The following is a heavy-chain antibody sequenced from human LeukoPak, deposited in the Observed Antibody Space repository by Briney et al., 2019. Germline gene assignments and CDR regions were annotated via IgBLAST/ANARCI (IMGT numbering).Heavy chain of an antibody. CDR3: ARESSENYYNPLGYMDV. D-gene: IGHD3-10*01. CDR2: ILTSGIT. J-gene: IGHJ6*03. Sequence: SETPSLTCTVSGGSISIYYWNWIRQPAGKGLEWIGRILTSGITNYDPSLKSRVTMSVDTPKNQFSLNLSSGTAADTAVYYWARESSENYYNPLGYMDVWGKGTTVTVSS. CDR1: GGSISIYY. V-gene: IGHV4-4*07.